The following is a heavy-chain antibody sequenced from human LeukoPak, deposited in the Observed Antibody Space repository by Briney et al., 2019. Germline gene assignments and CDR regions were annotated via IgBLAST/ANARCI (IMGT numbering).Heavy chain of an antibody. J-gene: IGHJ3*01. Sequence: QPGGSLRVSCAASGFTFSSCAMGWVRQAPGEGLEWVSVVSGSGVDTYYADSVQGRFTISRDNSRNTLYLQMTSLRAEDTAVYYCAKVGLITVYDSFHFWGQGIMITVSS. CDR3: AKVGLITVYDSFHF. CDR2: VSGSGVDT. CDR1: GFTFSSCA. V-gene: IGHV3-23*01. D-gene: IGHD4-11*01.